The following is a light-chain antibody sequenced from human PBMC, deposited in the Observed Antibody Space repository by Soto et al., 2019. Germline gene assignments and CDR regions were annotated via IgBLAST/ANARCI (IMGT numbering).Light chain of an antibody. CDR2: RSN. CDR3: AAWDDSLTGLV. Sequence: QSVLTQPPSASVTPGQRVTISCSGSSSNIGSNYVYWYQQLPGTAPKLLIYRSNQRPSGVPDRFSGSKSDTSASLAISGLRSEDEADYYCAAWDDSLTGLVFGGGTQLTVL. CDR1: SSNIGSNY. V-gene: IGLV1-47*01. J-gene: IGLJ2*01.